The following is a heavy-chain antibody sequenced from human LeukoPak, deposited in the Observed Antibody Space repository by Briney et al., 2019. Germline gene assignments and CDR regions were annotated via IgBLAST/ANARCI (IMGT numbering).Heavy chain of an antibody. D-gene: IGHD5-18*01. J-gene: IGHJ6*03. CDR3: ARDGSYGRDYYYYYYYMDV. CDR1: GYTFTSYY. Sequence: ASVKVSCKASGYTFTSYYMHWVRQAPGQGLECMGIINPSGGSTSYAQKFQGRVTMTREMSTSTVYMERGSLRAEDMAVYYCARDGSYGRDYYYYYYYMDVWGKGTTVTVSS. CDR2: INPSGGST. V-gene: IGHV1-46*01.